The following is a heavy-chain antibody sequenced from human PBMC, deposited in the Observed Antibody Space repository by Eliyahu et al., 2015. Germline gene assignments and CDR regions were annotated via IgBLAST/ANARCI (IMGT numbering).Heavy chain of an antibody. J-gene: IGHJ4*02. D-gene: IGHD4-17*01. CDR2: IWYDGSNK. CDR1: GXTFSXCG. CDR3: ARDKKKTTVTTFEVAY. V-gene: IGHV3-33*01. Sequence: QVQLVESGGGXVQPGRSLRLSCAASGXTFSXCGMXXVRQAPGKGXXWVAVIWYDGSNKYYADSVKGRFTITRDNSKNTLYLQMNSLRAEDTAVYYCARDKKKTTVTTFEVAYWGQGTLVTVSS.